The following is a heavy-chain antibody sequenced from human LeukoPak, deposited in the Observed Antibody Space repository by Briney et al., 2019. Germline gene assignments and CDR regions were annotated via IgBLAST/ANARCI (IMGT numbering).Heavy chain of an antibody. V-gene: IGHV4-34*01. Sequence: PSETLSLTCAVYGGSFSGYYWSWIRQTPGKGLEWIGEINHSGSTNYNPSLKSRVTISVDTSKNQFSLKLGSVTAADTAVYYCASRTGTLYMDVWGKGTTVTVSS. CDR1: GGSFSGYY. CDR2: INHSGST. J-gene: IGHJ6*03. D-gene: IGHD1-1*01. CDR3: ASRTGTLYMDV.